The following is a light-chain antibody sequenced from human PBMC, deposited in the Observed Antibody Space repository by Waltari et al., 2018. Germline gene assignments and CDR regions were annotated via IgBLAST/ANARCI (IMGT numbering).Light chain of an antibody. V-gene: IGLV1-40*01. CDR3: QAYDRSLSGSV. Sequence: QSVLTQPPSVSGAPGQRATISCTGSSSNTGAGYDVNWYQQLPGTAPKLLIYGNSNRLSGVPDRFSGSKSGASASLAISGLQAEDEAEYYCQAYDRSLSGSVFGGGTKLTVL. J-gene: IGLJ2*01. CDR2: GNS. CDR1: SSNTGAGYD.